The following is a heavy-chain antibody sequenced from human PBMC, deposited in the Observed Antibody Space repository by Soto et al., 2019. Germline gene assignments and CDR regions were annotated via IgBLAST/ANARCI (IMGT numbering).Heavy chain of an antibody. CDR2: INHSGST. CDR1: GGSFSGYY. D-gene: IGHD2-15*01. CDR3: ARRRVVVVAATRGDALDI. V-gene: IGHV4-34*01. Sequence: PSETLSLTCAVYGGSFSGYYWSWIRQPPGKGLEWIGEINHSGSTNYNPSPKSRVTISVDTSKNQFSLKLSSVTAADTAVYYCARRRVVVVAATRGDALDIWGQGTMVTVSS. J-gene: IGHJ3*02.